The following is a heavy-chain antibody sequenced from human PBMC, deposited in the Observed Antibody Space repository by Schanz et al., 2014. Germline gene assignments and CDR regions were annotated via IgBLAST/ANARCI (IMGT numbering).Heavy chain of an antibody. D-gene: IGHD1-26*01. CDR1: GYTLTGFG. CDR2: ISAYSGNS. Sequence: QVQLVQSGAEVKKPGASVKVSCKASGYTLTGFGVSWVRQAPGQGREWMGWISAYSGNSKYAQKLQGRVTMTTDTSTNTAYMELRSLTSDDTAVYYCARDRDQWDGNYLDYWGQGTLVTVSS. CDR3: ARDRDQWDGNYLDY. J-gene: IGHJ4*02. V-gene: IGHV1-18*01.